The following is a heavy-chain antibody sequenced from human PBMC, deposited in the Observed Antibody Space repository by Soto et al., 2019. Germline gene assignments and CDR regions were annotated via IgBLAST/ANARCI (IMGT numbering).Heavy chain of an antibody. CDR2: ISSSSSYI. J-gene: IGHJ6*04. V-gene: IGHV3-21*01. CDR1: GFTFSSYS. CDR3: ASELAKAAAGDPHV. Sequence: GGSLRLSGAASGFTFSSYSMNWVRQAPGKGLEWVSSISSSSSYIYYADSVKGRFTISRDKAKDSLYLQRNCLRADGSAVLYGASELAKAAAGDPHVWGKGTTVTVSS. D-gene: IGHD6-13*01.